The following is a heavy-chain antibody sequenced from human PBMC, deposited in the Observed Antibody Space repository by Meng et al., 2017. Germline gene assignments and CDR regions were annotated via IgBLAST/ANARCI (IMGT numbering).Heavy chain of an antibody. CDR1: GFTFSSYA. CDR2: ISYDGSNK. V-gene: IGHV3-30*04. CDR3: ARDPLTYYDILTGYYPTNFDY. Sequence: GGPLRPSVAASGFTFSSYAMHWVRQAPGKGLEWVAVISYDGSNKYYADSVKGRFTISRDNSKHTLYLQMNSLRAEDTAVYYCARDPLTYYDILTGYYPTNFDYWGQGTLVTVSS. J-gene: IGHJ4*02. D-gene: IGHD3-9*01.